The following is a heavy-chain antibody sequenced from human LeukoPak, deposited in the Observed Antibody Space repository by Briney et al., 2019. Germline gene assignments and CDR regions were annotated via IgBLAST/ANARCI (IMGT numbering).Heavy chain of an antibody. CDR3: ARVTWIQLWSSHYYYGMDV. D-gene: IGHD5-18*01. CDR2: INPNSGNT. Sequence: ASVKVSCKASGYTFTGYYMHWVRQAPGQGLEWMGWINPNSGNTGYAQKFQGRVTMTRNTSISTAYMELSSLRSEDTAVYYCARVTWIQLWSSHYYYGMDVWGQGTTVTVSS. CDR1: GYTFTGYY. V-gene: IGHV1-8*02. J-gene: IGHJ6*02.